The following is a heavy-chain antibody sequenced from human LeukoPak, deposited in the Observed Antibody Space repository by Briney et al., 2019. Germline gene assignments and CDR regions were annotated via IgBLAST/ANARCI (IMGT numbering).Heavy chain of an antibody. CDR3: ARDLRLEENAFDI. CDR1: GGTFSSYA. J-gene: IGHJ3*02. V-gene: IGHV1-69*13. D-gene: IGHD1-1*01. CDR2: IIPIFGTA. Sequence: SVKVSCKASGGTFSSYAISWVRQAPGQGLEWMGGIIPIFGTANYAQKFQGRVTITADESTSTAYMELSSLRSEDTAVYYCARDLRLEENAFDIWGQGTMVTVSS.